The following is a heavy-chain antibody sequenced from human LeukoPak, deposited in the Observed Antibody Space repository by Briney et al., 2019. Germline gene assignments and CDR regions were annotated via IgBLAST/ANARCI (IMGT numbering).Heavy chain of an antibody. V-gene: IGHV3-20*04. CDR1: GFTFDDYG. D-gene: IGHD1-26*01. CDR3: ARFLGSYYYYYMDV. J-gene: IGHJ6*03. CDR2: INWNGGST. Sequence: PGGSLRLSXAASGFTFDDYGMSWVRQAPGKGLEWVSGINWNGGSTGYADSVKGRFTISRDNAKNSLHLQMNSLRAEDTALYYCARFLGSYYYYYMDVWGKGTTVTVSS.